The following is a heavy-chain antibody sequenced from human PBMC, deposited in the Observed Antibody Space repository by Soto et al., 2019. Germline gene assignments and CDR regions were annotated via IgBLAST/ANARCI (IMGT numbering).Heavy chain of an antibody. CDR3: AKGTWGYYYDSSLDY. CDR2: ISGSGGST. J-gene: IGHJ4*02. CDR1: GFTFSSYA. Sequence: GGSLRLSCAASGFTFSSYAMSWVRQAPGKGLEWVSAISGSGGSTYYADSVKGRFTISRDNSKNTLYLKMNSLRAEDTAVYYCAKGTWGYYYDSSLDYWGQGTLVTVSS. V-gene: IGHV3-23*01. D-gene: IGHD3-22*01.